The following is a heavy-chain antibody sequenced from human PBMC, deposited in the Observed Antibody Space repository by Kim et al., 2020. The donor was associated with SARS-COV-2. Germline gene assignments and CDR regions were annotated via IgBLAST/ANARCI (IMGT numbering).Heavy chain of an antibody. Sequence: GGSLRLSCAASGFTFSTYAMHWVRQPQGKGLEWVAFISSDGSKTYYEDSVKGRFTISRDNSKNMVYLQMNSLRDEDTTVYYCAREWGSWGQGTLVTVSS. J-gene: IGHJ5*02. V-gene: IGHV3-30-3*01. CDR1: GFTFSTYA. CDR3: AREWGS. D-gene: IGHD3-16*01. CDR2: ISSDGSKT.